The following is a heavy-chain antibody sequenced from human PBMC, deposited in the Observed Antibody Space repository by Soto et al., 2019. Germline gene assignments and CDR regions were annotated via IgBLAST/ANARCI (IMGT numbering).Heavy chain of an antibody. J-gene: IGHJ4*02. V-gene: IGHV4-59*01. CDR3: ARTIAVAGHFDY. Sequence: SETLSLTCTVSGGSISSYYWSWIRQPPGKGLEWIGYIYYGGSTNYNPSLKSRVTISVDTSKNQFSLKLSSVTAADTAVYYCARTIAVAGHFDYWGQGTLVTVSS. CDR1: GGSISSYY. D-gene: IGHD6-19*01. CDR2: IYYGGST.